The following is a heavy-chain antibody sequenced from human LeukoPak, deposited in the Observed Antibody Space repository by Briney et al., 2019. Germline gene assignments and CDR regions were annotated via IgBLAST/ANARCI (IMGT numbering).Heavy chain of an antibody. J-gene: IGHJ4*02. Sequence: GESLKISFKGSGYRFTSYWIGWVRPRPGKGLEWMGIIYPGDSDTRYSPSFQGQVTISADKSISTAYLQWSSLKASDTAMYYCARRRGKMGATYDYWGQGTLVTVSS. V-gene: IGHV5-51*01. CDR1: GYRFTSYW. D-gene: IGHD1-26*01. CDR2: IYPGDSDT. CDR3: ARRRGKMGATYDY.